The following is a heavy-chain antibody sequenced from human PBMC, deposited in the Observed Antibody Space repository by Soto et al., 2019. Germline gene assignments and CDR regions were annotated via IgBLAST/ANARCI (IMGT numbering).Heavy chain of an antibody. D-gene: IGHD5-12*01. CDR2: MNPNSGNT. CDR1: GYTFTSYD. V-gene: IGHV1-8*01. CDR3: ARGIAGWVATSTSWYFDL. J-gene: IGHJ2*01. Sequence: GASVKVSCKASGYTFTSYDINWVRQATGQGLEWMGWMNPNSGNTGYAQKFQGRVTMTRNTSISTAYMELSSLRSEDTAVYYCARGIAGWVATSTSWYFDLWGRGTLVTVSS.